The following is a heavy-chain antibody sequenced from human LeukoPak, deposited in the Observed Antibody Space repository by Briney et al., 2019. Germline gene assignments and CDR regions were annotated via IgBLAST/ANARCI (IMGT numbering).Heavy chain of an antibody. Sequence: SETLSLTCTVSGVSISSYYWSWIRQPPGKGLEWIGYIYYSGSTNYNPSLKSRVTISVDTSKNQFSLKLSSVTAADTAVYYCARSTIPYSSSRVWFDPWGQGTLVTVSS. CDR1: GVSISSYY. CDR2: IYYSGST. CDR3: ARSTIPYSSSRVWFDP. J-gene: IGHJ5*02. V-gene: IGHV4-59*01. D-gene: IGHD6-6*01.